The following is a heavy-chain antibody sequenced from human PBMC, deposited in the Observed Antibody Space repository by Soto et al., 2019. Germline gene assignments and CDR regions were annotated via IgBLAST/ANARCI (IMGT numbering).Heavy chain of an antibody. Sequence: GESLRLSXTASGFTFGDYAMSWVRQAQGKGLGWVGFIRSKAYGGTTEHAASVKGRFTISRDDSKSIAYLQMNSLKTEDTAVYYCTREGSGSYYNYYYYYYGMDVWGQGTTVTVSS. J-gene: IGHJ6*02. CDR1: GFTFGDYA. V-gene: IGHV3-49*04. CDR3: TREGSGSYYNYYYYYYGMDV. CDR2: IRSKAYGGTT. D-gene: IGHD3-10*01.